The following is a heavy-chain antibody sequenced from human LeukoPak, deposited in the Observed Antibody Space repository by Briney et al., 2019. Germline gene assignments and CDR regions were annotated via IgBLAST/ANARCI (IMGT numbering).Heavy chain of an antibody. Sequence: GASVKVSCKASGYTFTSFGVSWVRQAPGQGLEWMGWISVYNGNTDYAQKFQGRVTTTTETSTHTAYMELRGLTSGDTAIYYCARGGADYDILSGLYLGYWGQGTLVTVSS. CDR1: GYTFTSFG. CDR3: ARGGADYDILSGLYLGY. J-gene: IGHJ4*02. D-gene: IGHD3-9*01. CDR2: ISVYNGNT. V-gene: IGHV1-18*01.